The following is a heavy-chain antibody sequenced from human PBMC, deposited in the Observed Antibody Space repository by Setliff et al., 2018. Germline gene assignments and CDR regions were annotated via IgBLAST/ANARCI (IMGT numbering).Heavy chain of an antibody. D-gene: IGHD3-10*01. CDR2: IQKSGGT. CDR1: GVSISSYY. Sequence: SETLSLTCNVSGVSISSYYWSWIRQPPGKGLESIGYIQKSGGTNYNPALKSRVTISVDTSTNQFSLKLTSVTAADTAVYYCARVDFTMIQGVIGHWGQGTLVTVSS. CDR3: ARVDFTMIQGVIGH. J-gene: IGHJ1*01. V-gene: IGHV4-59*12.